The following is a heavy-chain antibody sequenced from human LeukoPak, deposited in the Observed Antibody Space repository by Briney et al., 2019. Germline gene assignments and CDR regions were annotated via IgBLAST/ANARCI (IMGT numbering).Heavy chain of an antibody. CDR1: GFTFSSYS. V-gene: IGHV3-21*01. CDR2: ISSSSSYI. D-gene: IGHD3-10*01. J-gene: IGHJ4*02. Sequence: SGGTLRLSCAASGFTFSSYSMNWVCQAPGKGLEWVSSISSSSSYIYYADSVKGRFTISRDNAKNSLYLQMNSLRAEDTAVYYCARDLGGFDYWGQGTLVTVSS. CDR3: ARDLGGFDY.